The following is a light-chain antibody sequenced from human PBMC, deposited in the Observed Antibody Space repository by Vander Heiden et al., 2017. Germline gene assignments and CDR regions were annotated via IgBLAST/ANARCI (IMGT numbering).Light chain of an antibody. CDR3: QQRSNWPT. J-gene: IGKJ1*01. V-gene: IGKV3-11*01. CDR1: QSVSSY. Sequence: DIVLTQSPATLPLSPGERATLSCRASQSVSSYLAWYQQKPGQAPRLLIYDASNRATGIPARFSGSGSGTDFTLTISSLEPEDFAVYYCQQRSNWPTFGQGTKVEIK. CDR2: DAS.